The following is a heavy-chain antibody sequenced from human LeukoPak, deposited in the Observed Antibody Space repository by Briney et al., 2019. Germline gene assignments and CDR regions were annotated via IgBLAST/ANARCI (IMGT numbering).Heavy chain of an antibody. V-gene: IGHV3-53*01. J-gene: IGHJ4*02. CDR1: GFTVSSNY. CDR3: ARDDSGSYNY. CDR2: IYSGGST. D-gene: IGHD3-10*01. Sequence: GGSLRLSRAASGFTVSSNYMSWVRQAPGKGLEWVSVIYSGGSTYYADSVKGRFTISRDNSKNTLYLQMNSLRAEDTAVYYCARDDSGSYNYWGQGTLVTVSS.